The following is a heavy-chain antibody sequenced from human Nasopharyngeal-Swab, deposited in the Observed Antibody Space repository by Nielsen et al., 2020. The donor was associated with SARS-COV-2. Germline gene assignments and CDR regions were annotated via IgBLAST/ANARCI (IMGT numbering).Heavy chain of an antibody. D-gene: IGHD3/OR15-3a*01. V-gene: IGHV4-4*02. CDR2: IYHSGST. J-gene: IGHJ4*02. CDR3: ATRRHGH. Sequence: VRQAPGKGLEWIGEIYHSGSTNYNPSLKSRVTISVDKPKNQFSLKLSSVTAADTAVYYCATRRHGHWGQGTLVTVSS.